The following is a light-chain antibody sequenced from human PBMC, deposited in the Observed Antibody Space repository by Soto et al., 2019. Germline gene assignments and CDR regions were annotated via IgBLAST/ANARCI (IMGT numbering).Light chain of an antibody. CDR3: QQYNSYAPLT. J-gene: IGKJ4*01. CDR2: DAF. V-gene: IGKV1-5*01. Sequence: DIQMTQSPSSLSASVGERVTITCRASQSIRSWLAWYQQKPGKAPKLLIFDAFSLESGVPSRFSGSRSGTEFTLTISSLQPDDSATYYCQQYNSYAPLTFGGGTKVEIK. CDR1: QSIRSW.